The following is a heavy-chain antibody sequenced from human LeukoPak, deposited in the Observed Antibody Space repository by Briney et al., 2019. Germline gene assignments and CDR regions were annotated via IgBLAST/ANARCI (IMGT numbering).Heavy chain of an antibody. CDR2: IWYDGSNK. CDR1: GFTFSSYG. Sequence: PGRSLRLSCAASGFTFSSYGMHWVRQAPGKGLEWVAVIWYDGSNKYYADSVKGRFTISRDNSKNTLYLQMNSLRVEDTAVYYCARDRWSGYDLGYFDYWGQGTLVTVSS. V-gene: IGHV3-33*01. J-gene: IGHJ4*02. CDR3: ARDRWSGYDLGYFDY. D-gene: IGHD5-12*01.